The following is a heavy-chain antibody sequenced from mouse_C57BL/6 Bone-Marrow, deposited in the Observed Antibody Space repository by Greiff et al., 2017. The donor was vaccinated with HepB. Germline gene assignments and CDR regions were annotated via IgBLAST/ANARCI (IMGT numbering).Heavy chain of an antibody. CDR3: ARVPVVARYWYFDV. V-gene: IGHV5-16*01. D-gene: IGHD1-1*01. J-gene: IGHJ1*03. CDR1: GFTFSDYY. Sequence: EVKLVESEGGLVQPGSSMKLSCTASGFTFSDYYMAWVRQVPEKGLEWVANINYDGSSTYYLDSLKSRFIISKDNAKNILYLQMSSLKSEDTATYYCARVPVVARYWYFDVWGTGTTVTVSS. CDR2: INYDGSST.